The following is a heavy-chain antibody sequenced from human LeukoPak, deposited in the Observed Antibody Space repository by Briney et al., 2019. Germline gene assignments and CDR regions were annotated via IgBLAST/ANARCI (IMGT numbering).Heavy chain of an antibody. CDR1: GVSISSYY. CDR3: ARDVGNDSSGYYYVGHWFDP. Sequence: SETLSLTCTVSGVSISSYYWSWIRQPPGKGLEWIGYIYYSGSANYNPSLKSRVTISVDTSKNQFSLKLSSVTAADTAVYYCARDVGNDSSGYYYVGHWFDPWGQGTLVTVSS. J-gene: IGHJ5*02. CDR2: IYYSGSA. V-gene: IGHV4-59*01. D-gene: IGHD3-22*01.